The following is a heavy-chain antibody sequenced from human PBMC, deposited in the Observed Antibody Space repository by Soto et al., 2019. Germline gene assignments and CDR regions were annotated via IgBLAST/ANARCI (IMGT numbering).Heavy chain of an antibody. CDR2: IYYSGST. CDR1: GGYITSSSYY. CDR3: ATQEVGGTYVYTFDP. V-gene: IGHV4-39*01. Sequence: SETLSLTCTVSGGYITSSSYYWGWIRQPPGKGLEWIGSIYYSGSTYYNPSLKSRVTISVDTSKNQFSLKLSSVTAADTAVYYCATQEVGGTYVYTFDPWGQGTLVTVSS. D-gene: IGHD1-26*01. J-gene: IGHJ5*02.